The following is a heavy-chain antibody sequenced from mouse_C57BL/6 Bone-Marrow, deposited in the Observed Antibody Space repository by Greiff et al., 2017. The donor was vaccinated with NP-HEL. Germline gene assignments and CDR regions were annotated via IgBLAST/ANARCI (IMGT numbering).Heavy chain of an antibody. V-gene: IGHV1-9*01. CDR2: ILPGSGNT. J-gene: IGHJ2*01. CDR3: ARDYYGSSYFDY. Sequence: QVQLQQSGAELMKPGASVKLSCKATGYTFTGNWIEWVKQRPGHGLEWIGEILPGSGNTYYNERFKGKATFTADTSSNTAYMQLSSLTTEDSAIYYGARDYYGSSYFDYWGQGTTLTVSS. D-gene: IGHD1-1*01. CDR1: GYTFTGNW.